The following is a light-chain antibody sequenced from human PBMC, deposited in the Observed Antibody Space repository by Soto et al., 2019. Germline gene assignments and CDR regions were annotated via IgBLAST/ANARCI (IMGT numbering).Light chain of an antibody. V-gene: IGKV1-5*03. CDR1: ESIVSW. CDR2: KAS. J-gene: IGKJ2*01. Sequence: DIQMTQSPPTLSASIGDRVAITCRASESIVSWLAWYQHKPGKAPRLLIYKASYLKSGVPSRFSGSKSGTEFTLTISSLRPDEFGTYYCQQNHRYPVTFGQGTKLEIK. CDR3: QQNHRYPVT.